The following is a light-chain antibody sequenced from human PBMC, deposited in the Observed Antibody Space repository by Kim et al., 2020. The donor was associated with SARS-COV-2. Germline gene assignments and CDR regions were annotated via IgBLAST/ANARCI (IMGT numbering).Light chain of an antibody. CDR2: LCS. J-gene: IGKJ2*01. CDR1: QSLLHSNGYNY. Sequence: PSSISGRSSQSLLHSNGYNYLDWYLQKPGQSPQLLIYLCSNRASGVPDRFSGSGSGTDFTLKISRVEAEDVGVYYCMQALQTPYTFGQGTKVDIK. V-gene: IGKV2-28*01. CDR3: MQALQTPYT.